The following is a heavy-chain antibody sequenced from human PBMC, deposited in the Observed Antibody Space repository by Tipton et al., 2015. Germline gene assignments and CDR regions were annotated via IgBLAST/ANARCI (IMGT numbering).Heavy chain of an antibody. CDR2: IIPVLEVS. Sequence: QVQLVQSGAEVKKPGSSVKVSCRSFGGTLSTYGINWVRQAPGQGLEWMGGIIPVLEVSSFAQKFQGRVTITADESTTTAYMELSGLTSDDTAVYYCARTRQTTHGEGFPYWGQGTLVTVSS. D-gene: IGHD4-17*01. J-gene: IGHJ4*02. V-gene: IGHV1-69*01. CDR3: ARTRQTTHGEGFPY. CDR1: GGTLSTYG.